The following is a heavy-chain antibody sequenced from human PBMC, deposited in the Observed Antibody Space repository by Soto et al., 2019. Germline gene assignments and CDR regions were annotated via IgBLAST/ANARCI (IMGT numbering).Heavy chain of an antibody. CDR2: ISSSGSTI. CDR3: ARYIVATHYYYYYMDV. V-gene: IGHV3-11*01. Sequence: PGGSLRLSCAASGFTFSDYYMSWIRQAPGKGLEWVSYISSSGSTIYYADSVKGRFTISRDNAKNSLYLQMNSLRAEDTAVYYCARYIVATHYYYYYMDVWGKGTTVTVSS. D-gene: IGHD5-12*01. CDR1: GFTFSDYY. J-gene: IGHJ6*03.